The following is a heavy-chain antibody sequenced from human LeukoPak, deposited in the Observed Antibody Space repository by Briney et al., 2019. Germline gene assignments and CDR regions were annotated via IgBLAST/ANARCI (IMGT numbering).Heavy chain of an antibody. CDR1: GYSFTSYW. Sequence: PGESLKISCKGSGYSFTSYWIGWVRQMPGKGLEWMGIIYPGDSDTRYSPSFQGQVTISADKSISTAYLQWSSLKASDTAMYYCARGSSSPQPFDAFDIWGQGTMVTVSS. D-gene: IGHD6-6*01. CDR3: ARGSSSPQPFDAFDI. J-gene: IGHJ3*02. CDR2: IYPGDSDT. V-gene: IGHV5-51*01.